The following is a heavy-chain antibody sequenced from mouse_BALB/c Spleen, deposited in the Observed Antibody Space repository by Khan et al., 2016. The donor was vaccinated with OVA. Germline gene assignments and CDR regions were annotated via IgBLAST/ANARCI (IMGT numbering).Heavy chain of an antibody. Sequence: QVQLQQPGAELVKPGSSLKISCKASGYTFTSYYMYWVKQRPGQGLEWIGGINPSNGGTHFNEKFKSKATLTVDKSSSTAYMQLSSLTSKDSAVXYCASSGYGNPFAYWGQGTLVTVSS. CDR2: INPSNGGT. CDR1: GYTFTSYY. J-gene: IGHJ3*01. V-gene: IGHV1S81*02. D-gene: IGHD2-1*01. CDR3: ASSGYGNPFAY.